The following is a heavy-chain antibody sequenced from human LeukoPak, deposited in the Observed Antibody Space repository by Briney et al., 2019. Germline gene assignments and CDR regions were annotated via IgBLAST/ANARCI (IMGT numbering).Heavy chain of an antibody. D-gene: IGHD5/OR15-5a*01. CDR3: ARGGRPLS. Sequence: SQTLSLTCTVYGGSFSGYYWSWIRQPPGKGLEWIGEINHSGSTNYNPSLKSRVTISVDTSKNQFSLKLSSVTAADTAVYYCARGGRPLSWGQGTLVTVSS. V-gene: IGHV4-34*01. CDR2: INHSGST. CDR1: GGSFSGYY. J-gene: IGHJ4*02.